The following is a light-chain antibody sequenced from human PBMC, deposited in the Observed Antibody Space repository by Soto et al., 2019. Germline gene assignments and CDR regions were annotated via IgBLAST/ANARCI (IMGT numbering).Light chain of an antibody. CDR1: SSDIGAGYD. V-gene: IGLV1-40*01. Sequence: QSVLTQPPSVSGAPGQRVTISCTGSSSDIGAGYDVHWYQQRPGTAPKLLIYGNSHRPSGVPDRFSGSKSGPSASLAITGLQAGDEADYYCQSYDSSLSAVVFGGGTKLTVL. CDR2: GNS. J-gene: IGLJ2*01. CDR3: QSYDSSLSAVV.